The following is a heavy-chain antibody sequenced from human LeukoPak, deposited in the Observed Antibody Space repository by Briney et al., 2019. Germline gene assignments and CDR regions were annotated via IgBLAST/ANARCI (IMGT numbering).Heavy chain of an antibody. D-gene: IGHD2-2*01. CDR2: IYYSGST. J-gene: IGHJ5*02. CDR1: GGSISSSSYY. CDR3: ARGSTRYEA. V-gene: IGHV4-39*07. Sequence: SETLSLTCTVSGGSISSSSYYWGWIRQPPGKGLEWIGSIYYSGSTYYNPSLKSRVTILIDTSKNQLYLKVTSVTAADTAVYYCARGSTRYEAWGQGTLVTVSS.